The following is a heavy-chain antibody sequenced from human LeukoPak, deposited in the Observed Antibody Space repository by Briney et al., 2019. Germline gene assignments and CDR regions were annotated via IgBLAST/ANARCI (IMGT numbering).Heavy chain of an antibody. CDR1: GFTFDDYA. Sequence: PGRSLRLSCAASGFTFDDYAMHWVRQAPGKGLEWVSGISWNSGSIGYADSVKGRFTISRDNAKNSLYLQMNSLRAEDTALYYCAKGRGYSGYDRAPFDYWGQGTLVTVSS. CDR2: ISWNSGSI. D-gene: IGHD5-12*01. CDR3: AKGRGYSGYDRAPFDY. J-gene: IGHJ4*02. V-gene: IGHV3-9*01.